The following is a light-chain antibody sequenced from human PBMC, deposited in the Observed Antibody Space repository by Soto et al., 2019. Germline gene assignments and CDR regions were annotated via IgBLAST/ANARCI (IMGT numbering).Light chain of an antibody. V-gene: IGKV3-20*01. CDR2: DAS. CDR1: QSVSYY. CDR3: QQYGHSLWT. Sequence: EIVLTQSPVTLSLSPGERATLSCRASQSVSYYLAWYQQKPGQAPRLLIYDASSRATGVPDRFSGSGSGTDFTLTISRLEPEDYAVYYCQQYGHSLWTFGQGTKVDIK. J-gene: IGKJ1*01.